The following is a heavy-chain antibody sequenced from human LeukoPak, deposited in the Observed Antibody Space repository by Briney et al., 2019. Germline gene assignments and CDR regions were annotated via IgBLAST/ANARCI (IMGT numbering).Heavy chain of an antibody. CDR2: ISPGTI. V-gene: IGHV3-48*01. D-gene: IGHD2-15*01. Sequence: GGSLRLSCAASGFTFSRHPMNWVRQAPGKGLEWVSYISPGTIYYADSVKGRFTISRDNAKNSLYLQMNSLRAEDTAVYYCTRDGRVAYEMDVWGQGTTVTVSS. CDR1: GFTFSRHP. CDR3: TRDGRVAYEMDV. J-gene: IGHJ6*02.